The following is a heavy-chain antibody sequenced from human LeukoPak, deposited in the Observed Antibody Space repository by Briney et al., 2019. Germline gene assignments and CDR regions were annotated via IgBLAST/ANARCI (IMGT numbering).Heavy chain of an antibody. Sequence: GGSLRLSCAASGFTFSAYTMNWVRQAPGKGLEWVSSIGRSGNYIYHADSVKGRFTISRDNAKNSLYLQMSSLRAEDTAVYYCARQAGPYMDVWGKGTTVTVFS. J-gene: IGHJ6*03. D-gene: IGHD6-13*01. CDR3: ARQAGPYMDV. CDR2: IGRSGNYI. V-gene: IGHV3-21*01. CDR1: GFTFSAYT.